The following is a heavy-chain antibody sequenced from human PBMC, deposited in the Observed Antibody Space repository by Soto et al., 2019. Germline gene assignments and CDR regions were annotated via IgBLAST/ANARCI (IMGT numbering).Heavy chain of an antibody. Sequence: GGSLRLSCVASGFMFTRSSMNWVRQSPGKGLEWVSSITSASDYIFYADSVKGRFTISRDNAKNSLYLQMNSLRAEDTAVYYCARVGTGSSTPLDIWGQGTMVTVSS. J-gene: IGHJ3*02. V-gene: IGHV3-21*01. CDR3: ARVGTGSSTPLDI. D-gene: IGHD3-9*01. CDR2: ITSASDYI. CDR1: GFMFTRSS.